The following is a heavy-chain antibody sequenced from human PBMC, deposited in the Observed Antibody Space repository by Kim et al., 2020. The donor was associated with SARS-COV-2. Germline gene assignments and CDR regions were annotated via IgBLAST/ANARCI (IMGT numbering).Heavy chain of an antibody. J-gene: IGHJ4*02. D-gene: IGHD1-1*01. Sequence: GGSLRLSCAASGFTFNSYAMHWVRQAPGKGLEWVSAISGSASSTYYADSVKGRFTISRDNSKNTLYLQMNSLRAEDTAVYYCAKRREGYNWAYFDYWGQGTLVTVSS. CDR1: GFTFNSYA. CDR2: ISGSASST. V-gene: IGHV3-23*01. CDR3: AKRREGYNWAYFDY.